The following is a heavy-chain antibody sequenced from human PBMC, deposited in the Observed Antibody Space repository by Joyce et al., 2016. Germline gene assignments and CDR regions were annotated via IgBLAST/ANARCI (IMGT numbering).Heavy chain of an antibody. Sequence: EVQLVESGGGLVQPGGSLRLSGAASGFTFSNYWMSWVGQAPGKVLEWVANRNQEGSDRYSVDSVKGRFTISRDNAKNSLDLQMNSLRVEDTAVYYCARDVFFGQTDIWGQGTMVIVSS. CDR1: GFTFSNYW. CDR2: RNQEGSDR. V-gene: IGHV3-7*01. CDR3: ARDVFFGQTDI. J-gene: IGHJ3*02. D-gene: IGHD3/OR15-3a*01.